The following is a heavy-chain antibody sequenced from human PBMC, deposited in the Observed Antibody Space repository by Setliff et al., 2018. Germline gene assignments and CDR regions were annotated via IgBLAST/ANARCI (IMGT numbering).Heavy chain of an antibody. CDR1: GGSITSDY. Sequence: PSETLSLTCTVSGGSITSDYWSWIRQPPGKGLEWIGYMYNSGSTNYNPSLKSRVTISVDTSKNQFSLKLKSVTAADTAVYYCARAHTWSLPNDNSGYPGWFDPWGQGTLVTVSS. CDR3: ARAHTWSLPNDNSGYPGWFDP. CDR2: MYNSGST. V-gene: IGHV4-59*08. D-gene: IGHD3-22*01. J-gene: IGHJ5*02.